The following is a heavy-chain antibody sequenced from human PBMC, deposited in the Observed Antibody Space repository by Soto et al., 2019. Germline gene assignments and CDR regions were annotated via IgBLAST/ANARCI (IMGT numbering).Heavy chain of an antibody. Sequence: PGWSLRLSCAASGFTFSSYTMSWVRQAPGKGLEWVSAISGSGGSTYYADSVKGRFTISRDNAKNSLYLQMNSLRAEDTALYYCARFHEHNYYDSSGPFDYWGQGTLVTVSS. J-gene: IGHJ4*02. V-gene: IGHV3-23*01. CDR3: ARFHEHNYYDSSGPFDY. CDR2: ISGSGGST. CDR1: GFTFSSYT. D-gene: IGHD3-22*01.